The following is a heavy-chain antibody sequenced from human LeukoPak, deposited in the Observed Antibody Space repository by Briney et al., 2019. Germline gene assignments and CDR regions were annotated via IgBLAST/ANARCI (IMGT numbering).Heavy chain of an antibody. V-gene: IGHV3-30*02. J-gene: IGHJ4*02. Sequence: GGSLRLSCAASGFTFSSYGMHWVRQAPGKGLEWVAFIRYDGSNKYYADSVKGRFTISRDNSKNTLYLQMNSLRAEDTAVYYCAKDLRYYGSGTLWYWGQGTLVTVSS. CDR2: IRYDGSNK. CDR3: AKDLRYYGSGTLWY. D-gene: IGHD3-10*01. CDR1: GFTFSSYG.